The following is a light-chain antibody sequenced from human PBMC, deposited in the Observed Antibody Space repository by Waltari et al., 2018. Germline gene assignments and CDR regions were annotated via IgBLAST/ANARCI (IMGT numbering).Light chain of an antibody. CDR2: DVC. CDR1: SSDFGSYNY. Sequence: QSALTQPASVSGSPGQSITISCAGTSSDFGSYNYVSWYQQPPGKVPKLIVFDVCTRPAGVPDRFSGSKSGNTASLTISGLQAEDEADYYCNSYTRSNTYVFGTGTRVTVL. CDR3: NSYTRSNTYV. J-gene: IGLJ1*01. V-gene: IGLV2-14*03.